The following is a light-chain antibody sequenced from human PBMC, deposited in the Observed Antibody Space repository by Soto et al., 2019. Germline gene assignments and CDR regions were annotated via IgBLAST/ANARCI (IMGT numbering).Light chain of an antibody. CDR3: QQFGLSPT. V-gene: IGKV3-20*01. J-gene: IGKJ4*01. Sequence: EIVLTQSPGTLSLSPGERATLSCRASQTISSTFLAWYRQRPGQAPRLLIYGASSRAPGIPDRFSGSGCGTDFTLTSSRLEPEDFAVYYCQQFGLSPTFGGGTKVEIK. CDR1: QTISSTF. CDR2: GAS.